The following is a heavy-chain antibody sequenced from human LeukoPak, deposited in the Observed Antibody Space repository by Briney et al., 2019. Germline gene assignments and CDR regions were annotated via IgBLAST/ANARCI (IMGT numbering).Heavy chain of an antibody. D-gene: IGHD3-10*01. V-gene: IGHV4-34*01. Sequence: SETLSLTCVVYGGSFSGNYWSWIRQPPGKGLEWIGEINHSRSTNYNPSLKSRVTISVDTSKNQFSLKVSSVTAADTAVYYCARHCGSESYYDYWGQGTLVTVSS. CDR1: GGSFSGNY. J-gene: IGHJ4*02. CDR2: INHSRST. CDR3: ARHCGSESYYDY.